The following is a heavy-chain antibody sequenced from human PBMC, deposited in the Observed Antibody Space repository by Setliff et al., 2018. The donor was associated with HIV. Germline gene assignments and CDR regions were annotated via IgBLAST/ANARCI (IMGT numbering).Heavy chain of an antibody. D-gene: IGHD3-10*01. CDR3: ARHGQYGSGSYYNRLFDY. CDR2: IYPGDSNI. V-gene: IGHV5-51*01. J-gene: IGHJ4*02. Sequence: PGESLKISCKGSGYTFATYWIGWVRQMPGKGLEWMGIIYPGDSNIRYSPSFQGQVTISADKSINTAYLQWSSLKASDTAMYYCARHGQYGSGSYYNRLFDYWGQGTLVTVSS. CDR1: GYTFATYW.